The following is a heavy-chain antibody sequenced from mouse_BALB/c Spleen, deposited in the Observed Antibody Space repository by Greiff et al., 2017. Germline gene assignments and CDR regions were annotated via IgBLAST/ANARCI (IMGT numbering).Heavy chain of an antibody. CDR2: ISSGSSTI. CDR1: GFTFSSFG. V-gene: IGHV5-17*02. Sequence: EVQLVESGGGLVQPGGSRKLSCAASGFTFSSFGMHWVRQAPEKGLEWVAYISSGSSTIYYADTVKGRFTISRDNPKNTLFLQMTSLRSEDTAMYYYARSYRDPYAMDYWGQGTSVTVSS. D-gene: IGHD2-14*01. CDR3: ARSYRDPYAMDY. J-gene: IGHJ4*01.